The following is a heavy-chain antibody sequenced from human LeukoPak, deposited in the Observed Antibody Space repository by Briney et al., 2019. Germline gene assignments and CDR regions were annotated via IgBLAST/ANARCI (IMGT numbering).Heavy chain of an antibody. CDR3: ARHLYSHDYDY. D-gene: IGHD5-18*01. CDR1: GGSISSYY. Sequence: SETLSLTCTVSGGSISSYYWSWIRQPPGKGLEWIGYIYYSGSTNYNPSLKSRVTISVDTSKNQFSLKLSSVTAADTAVYYCARHLYSHDYDYWGQGTMVTVSS. CDR2: IYYSGST. V-gene: IGHV4-59*08. J-gene: IGHJ4*02.